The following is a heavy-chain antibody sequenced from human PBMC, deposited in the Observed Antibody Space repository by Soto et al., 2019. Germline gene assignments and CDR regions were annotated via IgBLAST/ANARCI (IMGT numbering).Heavy chain of an antibody. CDR1: GFNFNFFW. Sequence: EALLVESGGGLVQPGGSLRLSCAASGFNFNFFWMHWVRQAPGKGLVWVSRINGDGSTTDYADSVKGRFTISRDNAKNTLFLQMDSLRVEDTAVYYCVRDSPTNLEDADTVASWFDPWGQWTLVTVSS. V-gene: IGHV3-74*01. D-gene: IGHD5-12*01. CDR3: VRDSPTNLEDADTVASWFDP. CDR2: INGDGSTT. J-gene: IGHJ5*02.